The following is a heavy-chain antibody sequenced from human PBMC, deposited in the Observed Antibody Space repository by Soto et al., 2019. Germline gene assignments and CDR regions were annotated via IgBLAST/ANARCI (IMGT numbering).Heavy chain of an antibody. CDR3: ASWDPGTSVDY. CDR2: IYRTGST. J-gene: IGHJ4*02. CDR1: GGSFTSNNW. Sequence: PSETLSLTCAVSGGSFTSNNWRTWVRQPPGQGLEWIGEIYRTGSTNYNPSLKSRVTISLDKSENQFSLKVTSLTAADTAVYYCASWDPGTSVDYWGQGTLVTVSS. V-gene: IGHV4-4*02. D-gene: IGHD1-7*01.